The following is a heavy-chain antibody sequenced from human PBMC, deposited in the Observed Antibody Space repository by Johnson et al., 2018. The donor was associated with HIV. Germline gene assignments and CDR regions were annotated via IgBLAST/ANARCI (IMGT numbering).Heavy chain of an antibody. CDR1: GFTFSSYG. V-gene: IGHV3-33*03. D-gene: IGHD5-12*01. Sequence: QVQLVESGGGVVQPGTSLRLSCAASGFTFSSYGIHWVRQAPGKGLEWVAFIWHDGRDVYYADSVKGRFTVSRDNSKNAVYLQMNSLGAGDTAVYYCAKDQHGPLVPTVMRDDAFDLWGQGTMVTVSS. CDR2: IWHDGRDV. J-gene: IGHJ3*01. CDR3: AKDQHGPLVPTVMRDDAFDL.